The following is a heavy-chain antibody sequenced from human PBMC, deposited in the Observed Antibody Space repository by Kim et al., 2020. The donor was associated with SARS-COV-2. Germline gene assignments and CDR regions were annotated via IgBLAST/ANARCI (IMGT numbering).Heavy chain of an antibody. Sequence: GGSLRLSCAASGFTFSSYDMHWVRQATGKGLEWVSAIGTAGDTYYPGSVKGRFTISRENAKNSLYLQMNSLRAGDTAVYYCARGGSGSYYIGLDYWGQGTLVTVSS. CDR1: GFTFSSYD. CDR3: ARGGSGSYYIGLDY. CDR2: IGTAGDT. D-gene: IGHD3-10*01. J-gene: IGHJ4*02. V-gene: IGHV3-13*01.